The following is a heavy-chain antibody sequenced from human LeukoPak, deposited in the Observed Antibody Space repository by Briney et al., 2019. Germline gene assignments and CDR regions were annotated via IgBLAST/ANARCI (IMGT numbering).Heavy chain of an antibody. CDR1: GFTFSSYE. CDR2: ISSSGSTI. J-gene: IGHJ6*03. CDR3: ARDRVTMVRGVTPYYYYYMDV. D-gene: IGHD3-10*01. Sequence: GGSLRLSCAASGFTFSSYEMNWVRQAPGKGLEWVSYISSSGSTIYYADSVKGRFTISRDNAKNSLYLQMNSLRAEDTAVYYCARDRVTMVRGVTPYYYYYMDVWGKGTTVTISS. V-gene: IGHV3-48*03.